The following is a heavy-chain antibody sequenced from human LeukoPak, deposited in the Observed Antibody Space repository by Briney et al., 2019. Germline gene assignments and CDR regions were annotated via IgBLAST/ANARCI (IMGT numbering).Heavy chain of an antibody. CDR2: ISAYNGNT. CDR1: GYTFTSYG. V-gene: IGHV1-18*01. J-gene: IGHJ4*02. D-gene: IGHD5-24*01. CDR3: ARDKANSPGDY. Sequence: ASVKVSCKASGYTFTSYGISWVRQAPGQGLEWMGWISAYNGNTNYAQKLQGRVTMTRDTSISTAYMELTRLRSDDTAVYYCARDKANSPGDYWGQGTLVTVSS.